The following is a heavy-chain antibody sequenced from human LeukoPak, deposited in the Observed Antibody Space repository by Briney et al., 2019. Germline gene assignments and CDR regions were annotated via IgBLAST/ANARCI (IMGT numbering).Heavy chain of an antibody. V-gene: IGHV3-30-3*01. CDR3: ARDYGRSRDYGMDV. CDR2: ISNAGSNN. J-gene: IGHJ6*02. CDR1: GFTFSNYG. D-gene: IGHD3-10*01. Sequence: PGGSLRLSCGASGFTFSNYGMHWVRQAPGKGLEWVALISNAGSNNYYADSVKGRFTISRDNSKNTLYLHMNSLRAEDTAVYYCARDYGRSRDYGMDVWGQGTTVTVSS.